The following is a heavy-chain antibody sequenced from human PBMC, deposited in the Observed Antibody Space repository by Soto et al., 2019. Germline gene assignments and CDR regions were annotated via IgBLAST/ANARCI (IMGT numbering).Heavy chain of an antibody. CDR2: ISGSGGST. V-gene: IGHV3-23*01. Sequence: GGSLRLSCAASGFTFSSYAMSWVRQAPGKGLEWVSAISGSGGSTYYADSVKGRFTISRDNSKNTLYLQMNSLRAEDTAVYYCAKKSSRVPFTMIVVVGYYFDDWGQGTLVTVSS. CDR1: GFTFSSYA. CDR3: AKKSSRVPFTMIVVVGYYFDD. D-gene: IGHD3-22*01. J-gene: IGHJ4*02.